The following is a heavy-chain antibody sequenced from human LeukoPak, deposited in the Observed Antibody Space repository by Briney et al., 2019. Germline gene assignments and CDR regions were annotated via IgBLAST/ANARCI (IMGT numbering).Heavy chain of an antibody. CDR3: ARERDYYDSSGTPYYYYYMDV. CDR2: IYTSGST. D-gene: IGHD3-22*01. CDR1: GGSISSGSYY. V-gene: IGHV4-61*02. J-gene: IGHJ6*03. Sequence: PSETLSLTCTVSGGSISSGSYYWSWIRQPAGKGLEWIGRIYTSGSTNYNPSLKSRVTISVDTSKNQFSLKLSSVTAADTAVYYCARERDYYDSSGTPYYYYYMDVWGKGTTVTISS.